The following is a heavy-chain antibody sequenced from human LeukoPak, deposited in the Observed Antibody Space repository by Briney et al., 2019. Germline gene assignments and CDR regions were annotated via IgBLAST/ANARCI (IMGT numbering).Heavy chain of an antibody. CDR3: ARSGYSYGQEEGLYYYYYYMDV. V-gene: IGHV1-46*01. Sequence: ASVTVSCKASGYTFTSYYMHWVRQAPGQGLEWMGIINPSGGSTSYAQKFQGRVTMARDMSTSTVYMELSSLRSEDTAVYYCARSGYSYGQEEGLYYYYYYMDVWGKGTTVTISS. D-gene: IGHD5-18*01. CDR2: INPSGGST. J-gene: IGHJ6*03. CDR1: GYTFTSYY.